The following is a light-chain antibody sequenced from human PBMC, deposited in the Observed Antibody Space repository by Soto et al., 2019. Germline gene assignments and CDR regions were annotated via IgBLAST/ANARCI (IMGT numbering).Light chain of an antibody. Sequence: QAVVTQPRSVSGSPGQSVTISCTGTRSDVGAYNYVSWYQQHPGKAPKLMIYDVSKRPSGVPDRFSGSKSGNTASLTISGLQAEDEADYYCCSYAGIYPYVFGTGTKLTVL. CDR2: DVS. J-gene: IGLJ1*01. CDR3: CSYAGIYPYV. V-gene: IGLV2-11*01. CDR1: RSDVGAYNY.